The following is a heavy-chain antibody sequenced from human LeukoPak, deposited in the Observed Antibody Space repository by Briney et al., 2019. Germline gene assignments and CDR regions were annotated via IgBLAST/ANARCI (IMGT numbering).Heavy chain of an antibody. CDR2: IWYDGSNK. V-gene: IGHV3-33*06. J-gene: IGHJ6*02. CDR1: GFTFSSYG. D-gene: IGHD3-9*01. CDR3: AKDRAPTVYSGLNV. Sequence: GRSLRLSCAASGFTFSSYGMHWVRQAPGKGLEWVAVIWYDGSNKYYADSVKGRFTISRDNSKNTLYLQMNSLRAEDTATYYCAKDRAPTVYSGLNVWGQGTTVTVSS.